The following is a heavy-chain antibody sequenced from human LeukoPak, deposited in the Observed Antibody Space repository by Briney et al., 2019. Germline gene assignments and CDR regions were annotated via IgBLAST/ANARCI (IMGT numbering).Heavy chain of an antibody. J-gene: IGHJ5*02. Sequence: GGSLRLSCAASGFTFSSYEMNWVRQAPGKGLEWVSYISSSGSTIYCADSVKGRFTISRDNAKNSLYLQMNSLRAEDTAVYYCAKTQAAVGKAWFDPWGQGTLVTVSS. V-gene: IGHV3-48*03. CDR3: AKTQAAVGKAWFDP. D-gene: IGHD6-13*01. CDR1: GFTFSSYE. CDR2: ISSSGSTI.